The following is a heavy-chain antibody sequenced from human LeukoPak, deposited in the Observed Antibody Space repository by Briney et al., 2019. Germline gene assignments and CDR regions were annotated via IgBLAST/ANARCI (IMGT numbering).Heavy chain of an antibody. Sequence: GGSLRLSCAASGFTFSSYWMSWVRQAPGKGLEWVANIKQDGSEKYYVDSVKGRFTISRGNAKNSLYLQMNSLRAEDTAVYYCARGGYCSSTSCYQEGAFDIWGQGTMVTVSS. CDR3: ARGGYCSSTSCYQEGAFDI. CDR2: IKQDGSEK. J-gene: IGHJ3*02. CDR1: GFTFSSYW. V-gene: IGHV3-7*04. D-gene: IGHD2-2*01.